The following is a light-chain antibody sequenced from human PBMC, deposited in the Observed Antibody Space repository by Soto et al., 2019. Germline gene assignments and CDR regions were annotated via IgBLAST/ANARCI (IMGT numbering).Light chain of an antibody. J-gene: IGLJ1*01. CDR2: IND. Sequence: QSVLTQPPSASGTRGQRITISCSGSSSNIGDNPVNWYQQLPGAAPKLLIYINDQRPSGVPDRFSGSKSGTSASLAISGLQPEDEADYYCAAWDDSLNALFGTGTKV. CDR3: AAWDDSLNAL. V-gene: IGLV1-44*01. CDR1: SSNIGDNP.